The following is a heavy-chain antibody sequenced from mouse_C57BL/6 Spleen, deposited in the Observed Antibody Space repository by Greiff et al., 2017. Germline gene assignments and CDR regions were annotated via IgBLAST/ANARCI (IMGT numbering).Heavy chain of an antibody. J-gene: IGHJ3*01. D-gene: IGHD5-1*01. CDR2: ISSGGSYT. CDR3: ARQMGGHEYSFAY. V-gene: IGHV5-6*01. CDR1: GFTFSSYG. Sequence: EVKLVESGGDLVKPGGSLKLSCAASGFTFSSYGMSWVRQTPDKRLEWVATISSGGSYTYYPDSVKGRFTISKDNAKNTLYLQMSSLKSEDTAMYYCARQMGGHEYSFAYGGQGTLVTVSA.